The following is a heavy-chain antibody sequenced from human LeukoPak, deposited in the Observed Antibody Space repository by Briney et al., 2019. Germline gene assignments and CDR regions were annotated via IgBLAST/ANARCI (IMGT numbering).Heavy chain of an antibody. CDR2: IYTSGST. CDR3: ARDTFVVVPAAIWFDP. D-gene: IGHD2-2*01. V-gene: IGHV4-4*07. CDR1: GGSISSYY. J-gene: IGHJ5*02. Sequence: KSSETLSLTCTVSGGSISSYYWSWIRQPAGKGLEWIGRIYTSGSTNYNPSLKSRVTMSVDTSKNQFSLKLSSVTAADTAVYYCARDTFVVVPAAIWFDPWGQGTLVTVSS.